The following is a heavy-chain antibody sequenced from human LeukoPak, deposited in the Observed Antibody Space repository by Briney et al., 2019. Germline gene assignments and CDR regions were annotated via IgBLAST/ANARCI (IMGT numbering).Heavy chain of an antibody. D-gene: IGHD3-10*01. J-gene: IGHJ4*02. CDR3: AKDLYYGSRYPGY. Sequence: GGSLRLSCAASGFTFISYAMHWVRQAPGKGLEWVAVISYDGSNKYYADSVKGRFTISRDNSKNTLYLQMNSLRAEDTAVYYCAKDLYYGSRYPGYWGQGTLVTVSS. CDR2: ISYDGSNK. V-gene: IGHV3-30*04. CDR1: GFTFISYA.